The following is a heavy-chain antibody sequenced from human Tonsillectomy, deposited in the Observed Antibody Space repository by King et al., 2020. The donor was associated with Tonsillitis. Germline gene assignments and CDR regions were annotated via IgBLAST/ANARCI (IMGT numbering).Heavy chain of an antibody. CDR1: GGSISSSNYY. D-gene: IGHD2-21*02. CDR3: ARQTGADYSYYYYMDV. Sequence: QLQESGPGLVKPSETLSLTCTVSGGSISSSNYYWGWIRQPPGKGLEWIGSIYYSGSTDYNPSLKSRVTIYGDTSKNQFSLKMSSVTAADTAVYYCARQTGADYSYYYYMDVWGKGATVTVSS. CDR2: IYYSGST. J-gene: IGHJ6*03. V-gene: IGHV4-39*01.